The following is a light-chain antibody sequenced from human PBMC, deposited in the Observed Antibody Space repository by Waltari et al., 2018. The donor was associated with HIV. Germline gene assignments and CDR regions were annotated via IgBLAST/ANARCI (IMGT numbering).Light chain of an antibody. V-gene: IGLV2-14*03. J-gene: IGLJ3*02. CDR1: STDVGGYTY. CDR3: ESYTSTSVWV. Sequence: QSALTPPASVSGSPGPSITIPCTGSSTDVGGYTYVSWYQQHPGKAPILIIYDVSTRPSGVSDRFSGSKSGDTASLTISGLQPEDEADYYGESYTSTSVWVFGGGTRLTVL. CDR2: DVS.